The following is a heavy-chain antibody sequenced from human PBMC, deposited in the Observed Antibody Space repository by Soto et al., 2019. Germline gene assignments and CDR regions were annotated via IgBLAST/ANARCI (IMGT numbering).Heavy chain of an antibody. D-gene: IGHD3-10*01. Sequence: GGYPRPSLGASGFTFSHHAFHLVRLVLGRGLERVAVIRYDGTNKYYADSVKSRSTISRDHSMPTLYLQMNTLRAEDTAVYYCAKNYYISGSYLGPVGPWALGP. CDR2: IRYDGTNK. CDR1: GFTFSHHA. J-gene: IGHJ5*02. CDR3: AKNYYISGSYLGPVGP. V-gene: IGHV3-30*04.